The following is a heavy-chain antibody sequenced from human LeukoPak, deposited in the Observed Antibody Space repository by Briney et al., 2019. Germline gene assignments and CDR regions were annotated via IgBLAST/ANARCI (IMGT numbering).Heavy chain of an antibody. CDR3: ARFCGGGSCRFDP. V-gene: IGHV1-18*01. J-gene: IGHJ5*02. CDR2: ISAYNGNT. D-gene: IGHD2-15*01. Sequence: ASVKVSCKASGHTFTSYGISWVRQTPGQGLEWMEWISAYNGNTNYAQKFQGRVTMTTDTSTTTAYMELRSLRSDDTAVYYCARFCGGGSCRFDPWGQGTLVTVSS. CDR1: GHTFTSYG.